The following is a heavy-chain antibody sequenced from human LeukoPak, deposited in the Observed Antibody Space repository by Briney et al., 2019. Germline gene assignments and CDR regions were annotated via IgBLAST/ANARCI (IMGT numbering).Heavy chain of an antibody. D-gene: IGHD5-18*01. Sequence: GGSLRLSCAASGFTFSSYAMSWVRQAPGKGLEWVSGISGSGGSTYYADSVKGRFTISRDNSKNTLHLQMNSLRAEDTAVYYCARDLSGVTGYTYGRGIDYWGQGTLVTVSS. CDR1: GFTFSSYA. V-gene: IGHV3-23*01. CDR2: ISGSGGST. J-gene: IGHJ4*02. CDR3: ARDLSGVTGYTYGRGIDY.